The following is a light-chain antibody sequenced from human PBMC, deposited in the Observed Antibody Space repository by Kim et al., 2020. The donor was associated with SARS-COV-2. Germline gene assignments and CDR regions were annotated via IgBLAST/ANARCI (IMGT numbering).Light chain of an antibody. CDR2: EVS. J-gene: IGLJ1*01. CDR1: SSDVGGYNY. Sequence: GLSVTISCTGTSSDVGGYNYVSWYPQHPGKAPKLMIYEVSKRPSGVPDRFSGSKSGNTASLTVSGLQAEDEADYYCSSYAGSNNFVFGTGTKVTVL. CDR3: SSYAGSNNFV. V-gene: IGLV2-8*01.